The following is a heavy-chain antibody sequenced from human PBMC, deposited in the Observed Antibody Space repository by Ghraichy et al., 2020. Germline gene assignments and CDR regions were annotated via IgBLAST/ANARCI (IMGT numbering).Heavy chain of an antibody. D-gene: IGHD4-17*01. CDR3: ARAGPDYGDYRDGFDV. V-gene: IGHV3-23*01. J-gene: IGHJ3*01. Sequence: GGSLRLSCAASGFTFSSYAMSWVRQAPGKGLEWVSAISGSGGSTYYADSVKGRFTISRDNSKNTLYLQINSLRGEDTAGYFCARAGPDYGDYRDGFDVWGQGTVVTVSS. CDR2: ISGSGGST. CDR1: GFTFSSYA.